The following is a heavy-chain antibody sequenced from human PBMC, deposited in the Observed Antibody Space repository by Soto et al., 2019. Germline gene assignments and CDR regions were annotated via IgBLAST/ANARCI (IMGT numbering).Heavy chain of an antibody. CDR1: GFSFTEAW. J-gene: IGHJ3*01. CDR3: TTDGNFGGVVVAFHL. V-gene: IGHV3-15*07. Sequence: ESGGGLVKPGGSLRLSCAVSGFSFTEAWMNWVRQAPGKGLEWVGRIKSKAGGGAIDYAAPVKGRFTISRDDSKDTLYLQINSLKTEDTAVYYCTTDGNFGGVVVAFHLWGQWTMLTVSS. D-gene: IGHD3-10*01. CDR2: IKSKAGGGAI.